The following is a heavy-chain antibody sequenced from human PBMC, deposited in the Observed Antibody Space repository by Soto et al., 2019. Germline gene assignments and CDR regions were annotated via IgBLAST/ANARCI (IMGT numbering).Heavy chain of an antibody. D-gene: IGHD3-10*01. J-gene: IGHJ6*02. CDR3: AKDLVTMVRGVIIAYYYYYGMDV. CDR2: ISYDGSNK. V-gene: IGHV3-30*18. Sequence: GGSLRLSCAASGFTFSSYGMHWVRQAPGKGLEWVAVISYDGSNKYYADSVKGRFTISRDNSKNTLYLQMNSLRAEDTAVYYCAKDLVTMVRGVIIAYYYYYGMDVWGQGTTVTVSS. CDR1: GFTFSSYG.